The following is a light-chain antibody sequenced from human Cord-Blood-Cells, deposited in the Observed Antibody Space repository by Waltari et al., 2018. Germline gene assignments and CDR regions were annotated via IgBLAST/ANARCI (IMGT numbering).Light chain of an antibody. CDR3: QQYNSYSRT. Sequence: DIQMTQSPSTLSASVGDRVTITCRASQSISSWLAWYQQKPGKAPKLLIYDASSLESGVPSRFSGSVSGTEFTLTISNLQPDDFATYYCQQYNSYSRTFGQGTKVEIK. CDR2: DAS. CDR1: QSISSW. J-gene: IGKJ1*01. V-gene: IGKV1-5*01.